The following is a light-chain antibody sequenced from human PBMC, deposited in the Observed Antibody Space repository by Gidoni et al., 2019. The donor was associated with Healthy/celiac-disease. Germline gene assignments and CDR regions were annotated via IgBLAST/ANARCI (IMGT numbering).Light chain of an antibody. V-gene: IGLV2-11*01. J-gene: IGLJ1*01. CDR2: DVS. CDR1: SSDVGGYNY. Sequence: QSALTQPRAVSGSPGQSVTISCTGPSSDVGGYNYVSWYQQHTGKAPKLMIYDVSKRPSGVPDRFSGSKSGNTASLTISGLQAEDEADYYCCSYAGSPRVFGSGTKVTVL. CDR3: CSYAGSPRV.